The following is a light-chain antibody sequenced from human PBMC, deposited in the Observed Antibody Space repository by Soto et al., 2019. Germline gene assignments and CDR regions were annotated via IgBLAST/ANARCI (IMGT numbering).Light chain of an antibody. CDR1: QSLLPSNGYHY. V-gene: IGKV2-28*01. CDR2: FGS. J-gene: IGKJ1*01. Sequence: DIVMTQSPLSLPVTPGEPASISCRSRQSLLPSNGYHYLDWYLQKPGQSPQLLIYFGSNRASGVPDRISVSGSGTDFTLKISSVEPEDVGVYYCMQALQTRTFGQGTTVEIK. CDR3: MQALQTRT.